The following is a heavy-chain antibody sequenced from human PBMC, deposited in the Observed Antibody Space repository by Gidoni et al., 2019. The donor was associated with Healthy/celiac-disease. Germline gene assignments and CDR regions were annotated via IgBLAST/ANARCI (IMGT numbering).Heavy chain of an antibody. CDR3: AREGAVAGTPYFDY. CDR1: GFTFSSYG. V-gene: IGHV3-33*08. CDR2: IWYDGSNK. D-gene: IGHD6-19*01. Sequence: QVQLVESGGGVVQPGRSLRLSCAASGFTFSSYGMHWVRQAPGKGLEWAAVIWYDGSNKYYADSVKGRFTISRDNSKNTLYLQMNSLRAEDTAVYYCAREGAVAGTPYFDYWGQGTLVTVSS. J-gene: IGHJ4*02.